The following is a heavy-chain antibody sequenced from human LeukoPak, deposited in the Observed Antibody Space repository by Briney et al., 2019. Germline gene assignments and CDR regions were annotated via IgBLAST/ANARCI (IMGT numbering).Heavy chain of an antibody. CDR1: GGSISSGGYY. Sequence: SETLSLTCTVSGGSISSGGYYWSWIRQHPGKGLEWIGYIYYSGSTYYNPSLKSRVTISVDTSKNQFSLKLSSVTAADTAVYYCAREGVYCSSTSCYPTALDYWGQGTLVTVSP. D-gene: IGHD2-2*01. CDR3: AREGVYCSSTSCYPTALDY. J-gene: IGHJ4*02. CDR2: IYYSGST. V-gene: IGHV4-31*03.